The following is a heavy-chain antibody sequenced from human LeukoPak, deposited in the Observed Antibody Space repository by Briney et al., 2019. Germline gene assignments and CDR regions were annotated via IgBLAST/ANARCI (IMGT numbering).Heavy chain of an antibody. CDR1: GYSFTNYG. Sequence: ASVKVSCKASGYSFTNYGITWVRQAPGQGLEWMGWSSAYNGNTNYAQKFQGRVTMTTDTSTNTAYMELRSLRTDDTAVYYCARDRRYSYGTDAFDIWGQGTMVTVSS. V-gene: IGHV1-18*01. CDR2: SSAYNGNT. CDR3: ARDRRYSYGTDAFDI. J-gene: IGHJ3*02. D-gene: IGHD5-18*01.